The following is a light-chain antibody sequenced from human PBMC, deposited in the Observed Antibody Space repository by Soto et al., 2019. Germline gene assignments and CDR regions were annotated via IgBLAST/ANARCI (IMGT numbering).Light chain of an antibody. CDR1: QSVSSRS. V-gene: IGKV3-20*01. Sequence: EIVLTQSPGTLSLSPGARATPSCRASQSVSSRSLAWYQQKPRQAPRLLIYGASSRATGIPDRFCGSGSGTDFSLTTSRMEPEDFAVYYCHQYHSWPPITFGQGTRLEIK. CDR3: HQYHSWPPIT. J-gene: IGKJ5*01. CDR2: GAS.